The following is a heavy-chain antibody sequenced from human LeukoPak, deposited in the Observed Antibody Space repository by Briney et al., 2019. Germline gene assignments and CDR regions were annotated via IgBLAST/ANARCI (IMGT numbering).Heavy chain of an antibody. CDR1: GFTFSSYG. CDR3: ARVGSGFGVVIYYYYYYYMDV. CDR2: IRYDGSNK. V-gene: IGHV3-30*02. D-gene: IGHD3-3*01. J-gene: IGHJ6*03. Sequence: PGGSLRHSCAASGFTFSSYGMHWVRQAPGKGLEWVAFIRYDGSNKYYADSVKGRFTISRDNAKNSLYLQMNSLRAEDTAVYYCARVGSGFGVVIYYYYYYYMDVWGKGTTVTVSS.